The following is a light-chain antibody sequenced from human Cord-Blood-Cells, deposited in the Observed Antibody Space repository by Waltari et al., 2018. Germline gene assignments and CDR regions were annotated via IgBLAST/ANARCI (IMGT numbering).Light chain of an antibody. J-gene: IGLJ1*01. CDR2: GKN. CDR3: NSRDSSGNHYV. Sequence: SSELTQDPAVSVALGQTVRITCHGDSLRSYYASSYQQKPGQAPVLVIYGKNNRPSGIPDRFSGSSSGNTASLTITGAQAEDEADYYCNSRDSSGNHYVFGTGTKVTVL. V-gene: IGLV3-19*01. CDR1: SLRSYY.